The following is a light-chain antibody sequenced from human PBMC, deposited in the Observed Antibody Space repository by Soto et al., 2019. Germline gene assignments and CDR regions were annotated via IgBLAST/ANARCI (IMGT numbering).Light chain of an antibody. J-gene: IGLJ3*02. CDR2: RNN. Sequence: QSVLTQPPSASGTPGQRVTISCSGSSSNIGSTFVSWYQQLPGTAPKLLMYRNNQRPSGVPDRFSGSKSGTSASLAISGLRSEDEADYYCQAYDYSLTAFVFGGGTKLTVL. CDR1: SSNIGSTF. CDR3: QAYDYSLTAFV. V-gene: IGLV1-47*01.